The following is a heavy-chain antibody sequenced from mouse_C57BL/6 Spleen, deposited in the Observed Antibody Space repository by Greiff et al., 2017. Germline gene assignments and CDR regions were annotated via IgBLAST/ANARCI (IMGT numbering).Heavy chain of an antibody. CDR3: ASHHDDDRSYLYIDV. D-gene: IGHD2-12*01. J-gene: IGHJ1*03. V-gene: IGHV1-55*01. CDR1: GYNFTSYW. Sequence: QVQLQQSGAELVKPGASVKMSCKASGYNFTSYWITWVKQRPGQRLAWIGDLYPGSGSTIYNEKFKSKATLTVDTSSSTAYMQRSCLTSDDSAFFYRASHHDDDRSYLYIDVWGTGTTVTVSS. CDR2: LYPGSGST.